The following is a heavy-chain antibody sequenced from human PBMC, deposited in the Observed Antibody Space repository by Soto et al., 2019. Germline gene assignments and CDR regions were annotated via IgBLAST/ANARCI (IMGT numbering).Heavy chain of an antibody. J-gene: IGHJ3*01. CDR1: GYIFRNYS. D-gene: IGHD5-12*01. Sequence: WGTLPLTCASSGYIFRNYSWSWVRQAPGKGLEWVAGVSGSGGSSYYADSVKARFTVSRDNARSTLYLQMSSLRAEDSAIYYCAKDADNDYCGVFDVWGQGTLVTVSS. CDR3: AKDADNDYCGVFDV. V-gene: IGHV3-23*01. CDR2: VSGSGGSS.